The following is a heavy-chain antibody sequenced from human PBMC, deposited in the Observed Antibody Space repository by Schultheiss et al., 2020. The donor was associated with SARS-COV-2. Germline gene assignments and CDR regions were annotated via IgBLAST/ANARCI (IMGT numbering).Heavy chain of an antibody. CDR3: AREGATHFDAFDI. CDR1: GGSISSYY. CDR2: IYYSGST. D-gene: IGHD1-26*01. Sequence: SETLSLTCTVSGGSISSYYWSWIRQPPGKGLEWIGYIYYSGSTNYNPSLKSRVTISVDTSKNQFSLKLSSVTAADTAVYYCAREGATHFDAFDIWGQGTMVTVSS. J-gene: IGHJ3*02. V-gene: IGHV4-59*01.